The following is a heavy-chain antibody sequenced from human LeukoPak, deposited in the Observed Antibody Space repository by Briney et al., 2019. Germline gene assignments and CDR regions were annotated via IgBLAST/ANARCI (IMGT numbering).Heavy chain of an antibody. V-gene: IGHV1-2*04. CDR2: INPNSGGT. Sequence: ASVKVSCKASGYTFTGYYMHWVRQAPGQGLEWMGWINPNSGGTNYAQKFQGWVTMTRDTSISTAYVELSRLRSDDTAVYYCARGLNYYGSGSYRDWFDPWGQGTLVTVSS. D-gene: IGHD3-10*01. J-gene: IGHJ5*02. CDR3: ARGLNYYGSGSYRDWFDP. CDR1: GYTFTGYY.